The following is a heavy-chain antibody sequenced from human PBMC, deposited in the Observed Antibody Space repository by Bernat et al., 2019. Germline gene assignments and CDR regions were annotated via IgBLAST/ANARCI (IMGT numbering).Heavy chain of an antibody. Sequence: EVQLVESGGGLVQPGGSLTLSCAASGFTFSSFWMSWVRQAPGKGLEWVANIKEDGSEKYYVDSVKGRFTISRDNAKNSLYLQMNSLRDEDTAVYYCARPSFTVTRYSYAFDIWGQGTMVTVSS. V-gene: IGHV3-7*01. J-gene: IGHJ3*02. CDR2: IKEDGSEK. CDR3: ARPSFTVTRYSYAFDI. CDR1: GFTFSSFW. D-gene: IGHD4-17*01.